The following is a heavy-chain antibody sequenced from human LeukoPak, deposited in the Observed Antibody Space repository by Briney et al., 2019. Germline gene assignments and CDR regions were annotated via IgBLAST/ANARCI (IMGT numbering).Heavy chain of an antibody. J-gene: IGHJ6*03. CDR2: ISAYNGNT. Sequence: ASVKVSCKASGYTFTSYGISWVRQAPGQGLEWMGWISAYNGNTNYAQKLQGRVTMTTDTSTSTAYMELRSLRSDDTAVYYCARSKYSSSSTYMDVWGKGTTVTVSS. CDR1: GYTFTSYG. V-gene: IGHV1-18*01. CDR3: ARSKYSSSSTYMDV. D-gene: IGHD6-6*01.